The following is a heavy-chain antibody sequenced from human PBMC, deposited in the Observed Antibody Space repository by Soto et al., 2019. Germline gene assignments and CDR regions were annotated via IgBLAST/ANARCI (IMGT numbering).Heavy chain of an antibody. Sequence: QVQLQESGPGLVRPWETLSLTCSVSGGSFNSDGYYWNWIRQPPGKGLEWIGNMYNRGSTNYNPSLKSRVTISVDTSQNQFSLRLSSVTAADTAVYYCAREGYCTNGVCYVWESPKNYGMDVWGQGTTVTVSS. D-gene: IGHD2-8*01. J-gene: IGHJ6*02. V-gene: IGHV4-61*08. CDR2: MYNRGST. CDR1: GGSFNSDGYY. CDR3: AREGYCTNGVCYVWESPKNYGMDV.